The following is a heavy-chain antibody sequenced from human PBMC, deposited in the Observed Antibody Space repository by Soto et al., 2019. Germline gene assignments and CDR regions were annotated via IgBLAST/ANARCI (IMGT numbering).Heavy chain of an antibody. V-gene: IGHV1-69*13. Sequence: SVKVSCKASGGTFSSYAISWVRQAPGQGLEWMGGIIPIFGTANYAQKFQGRVTITVDESTCTAYMALSSLRSEDTAVYYCARAKDILPGSAMTRAHYSYYYGMDVWGQGTTVHVSS. CDR3: ARAKDILPGSAMTRAHYSYYYGMDV. J-gene: IGHJ6*02. D-gene: IGHD3-9*01. CDR1: GGTFSSYA. CDR2: IIPIFGTA.